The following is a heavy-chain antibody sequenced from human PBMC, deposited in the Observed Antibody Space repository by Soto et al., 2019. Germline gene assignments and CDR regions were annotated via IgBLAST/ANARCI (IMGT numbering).Heavy chain of an antibody. J-gene: IGHJ6*02. D-gene: IGHD3-10*01. CDR3: ARDVNVVVRGVPSGYYGMDV. CDR1: GGTFSSYA. CDR2: IIPIFGTA. V-gene: IGHV1-69*01. Sequence: QVQLVQSGAEVKKPGSSVKVSCKASGGTFSSYAISWVRQAPGQGLEWMGGIIPIFGTANYAQKFQGRVTITADESTSTAYMELSSLRSEDTAVYYCARDVNVVVRGVPSGYYGMDVWGQGTTVTVSS.